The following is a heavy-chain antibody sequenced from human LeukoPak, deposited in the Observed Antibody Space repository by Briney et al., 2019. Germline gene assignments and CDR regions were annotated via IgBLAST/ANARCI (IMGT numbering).Heavy chain of an antibody. V-gene: IGHV1-18*01. Sequence: ASVKVFCKASGYTFTSYGLSWVRQAPGQGLEWMGWISTYNDNTHYAQKFQGRVTMTTDTSTNTAYMELRSLRSDDTAVYYCAREMAVAGSGVIDYWGQGTLVTVSS. J-gene: IGHJ4*02. CDR3: AREMAVAGSGVIDY. CDR1: GYTFTSYG. CDR2: ISTYNDNT. D-gene: IGHD6-19*01.